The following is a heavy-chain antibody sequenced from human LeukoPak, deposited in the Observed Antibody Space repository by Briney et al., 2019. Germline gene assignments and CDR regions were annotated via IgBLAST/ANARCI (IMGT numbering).Heavy chain of an antibody. V-gene: IGHV4-39*01. Sequence: SETLSLTCTVSGGSISSSSYYWGWIRQPPGKGLEWIGSIYYSGSTYYNPSLKSRVTISVDTSKNQFSLKLSSVTAADTAVYYCARRVLMLYDLWSGYRGGYFDYWGQGTLVTVSS. CDR2: IYYSGST. J-gene: IGHJ4*02. CDR3: ARRVLMLYDLWSGYRGGYFDY. CDR1: GGSISSSSYY. D-gene: IGHD3-3*01.